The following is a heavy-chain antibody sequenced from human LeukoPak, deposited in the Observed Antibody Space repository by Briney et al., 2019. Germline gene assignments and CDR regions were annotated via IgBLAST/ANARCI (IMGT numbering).Heavy chain of an antibody. CDR2: TYYRSQTKN. CDR3: AGGYAFDV. Sequence: PSQTPSLTSAISGDSVSNNNYAWNWIRQSPSRGLEWLGRTYYRSQTKNDYARSVMSRISVDPDSSKNQFSLHLSSVTPDDTAVYYCAGGYAFDVWGQGTMVTVSS. CDR1: GDSVSNNNYA. V-gene: IGHV6-1*01. J-gene: IGHJ3*01.